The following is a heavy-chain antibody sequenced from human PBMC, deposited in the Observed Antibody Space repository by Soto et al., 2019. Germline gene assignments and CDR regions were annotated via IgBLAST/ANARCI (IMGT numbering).Heavy chain of an antibody. V-gene: IGHV1-18*01. CDR3: ARVGGDYSSGWWDYYYYYMDV. Sequence: QVQLVQSGAEVKKPGASVKVSCKASGYTFTSYGISWVRQAPGQGLEWMGWISAYNGNTNYAQKLQGRVTMTTDTSTSTAYMELRSLRSDDTAVYYCARVGGDYSSGWWDYYYYYMDVWGNVPTVTVSS. CDR1: GYTFTSYG. J-gene: IGHJ6*03. CDR2: ISAYNGNT. D-gene: IGHD6-13*01.